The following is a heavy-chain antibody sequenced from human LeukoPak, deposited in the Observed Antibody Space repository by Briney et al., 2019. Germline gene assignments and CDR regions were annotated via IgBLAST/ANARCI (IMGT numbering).Heavy chain of an antibody. D-gene: IGHD6-19*01. CDR2: IWYDGSNK. J-gene: IGHJ4*02. Sequence: PGRSQRLSCVASGFTFSSCGMHWVRQAPGKGLEWVAVIWYDGSNKYYADSVKGRFTISRDNSKNTLYLQMNSLRAEDTAVYYCARTWARQWPDYWGQGTLVTVSS. CDR3: ARTWARQWPDY. V-gene: IGHV3-33*08. CDR1: GFTFSSCG.